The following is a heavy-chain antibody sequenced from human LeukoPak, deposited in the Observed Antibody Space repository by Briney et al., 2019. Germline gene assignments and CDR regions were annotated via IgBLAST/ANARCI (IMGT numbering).Heavy chain of an antibody. CDR1: GFTFSIYA. CDR2: IGSRGGSA. D-gene: IGHD3-9*01. V-gene: IGHV3-23*01. J-gene: IGHJ4*02. CDR3: AQERPADWVLGNFDY. Sequence: RRSLRLSCAAAGFTFSIYAMSWVRQAPGEGLGWVATIGSRGGSAYYADSVKGRFTICTDESKNTLYLQMNSMRAEDTAIYYCAQERPADWVLGNFDYWGQGTLVTVS.